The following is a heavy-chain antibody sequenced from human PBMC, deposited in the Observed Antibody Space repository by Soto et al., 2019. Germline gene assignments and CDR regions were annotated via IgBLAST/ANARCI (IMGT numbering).Heavy chain of an antibody. CDR1: GYSFTSYW. Sequence: PGESLKISCKGSGYSFTSYWISWVRQMPGKGLEWMGRIDPSDSYTNYSPSFQGHVTISADKSISTAYLQWSSLKASDTAMYYCARVDKGAGYYYYYVMDVSGQGTTVTVSS. CDR3: ARVDKGAGYYYYYVMDV. V-gene: IGHV5-10-1*01. CDR2: IDPSDSYT. J-gene: IGHJ6*02.